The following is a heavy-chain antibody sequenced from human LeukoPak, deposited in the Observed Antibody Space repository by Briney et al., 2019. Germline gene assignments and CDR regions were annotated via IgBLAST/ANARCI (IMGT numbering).Heavy chain of an antibody. CDR3: AREVVVVPAAMFDY. Sequence: PGGSLRLSCAASGFTFSSYAMHWVRQAPGKGLEWVAVISYDGSNKYYADSVKGRFTISRDNSKNTLYLQMNSLRAEDTAVYYCAREVVVVPAAMFDYWGQGTLVTVSS. CDR2: ISYDGSNK. CDR1: GFTFSSYA. V-gene: IGHV3-30-3*01. D-gene: IGHD2-2*01. J-gene: IGHJ4*02.